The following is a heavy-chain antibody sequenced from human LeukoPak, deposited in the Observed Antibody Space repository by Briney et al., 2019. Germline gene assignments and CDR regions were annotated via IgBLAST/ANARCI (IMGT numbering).Heavy chain of an antibody. CDR2: IGGTGDDT. CDR1: GFTLSDYA. CDR3: ATDYSRLGFNY. Sequence: PGGSLRLSCVASGFTLSDYAMSWVRQAPGKGLEWVSSIGGTGDDTFYADSVRGRFTISRDNAKNSLYLQMNSLRDEDTAVYYCATDYSRLGFNYWGQGTLVTVSS. D-gene: IGHD6-13*01. J-gene: IGHJ4*02. V-gene: IGHV3-23*01.